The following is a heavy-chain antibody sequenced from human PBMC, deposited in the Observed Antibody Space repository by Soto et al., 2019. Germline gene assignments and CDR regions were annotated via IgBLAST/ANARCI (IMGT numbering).Heavy chain of an antibody. CDR1: GFSLSNYW. J-gene: IGHJ3*02. CDR3: ARDRPGSYDGLDI. CDR2: IKQDGSLR. D-gene: IGHD3-10*01. V-gene: IGHV3-7*01. Sequence: GGSLRLSCTASGFSLSNYWMTWVRQAPGKGLEWVANIKQDGSLRFSIDSVKGRFTISRDDAKNSVYLQMNSLRVEDTAVYYCARDRPGSYDGLDIWGQGTMVTVSS.